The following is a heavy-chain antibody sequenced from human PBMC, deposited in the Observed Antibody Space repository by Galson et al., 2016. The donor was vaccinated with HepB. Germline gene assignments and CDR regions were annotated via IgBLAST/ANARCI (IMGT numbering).Heavy chain of an antibody. Sequence: SLRLSCAASGFTFSSYGMHWVRQAPGKGLEWVAAIWYDGGKKYYADSVKGRFAISRDNSKNTLYLQMNSLRAEETAVYYCASACSSTTCYGDFDYWGQGTLVTVSS. J-gene: IGHJ4*02. D-gene: IGHD2-2*01. CDR1: GFTFSSYG. V-gene: IGHV3-33*01. CDR3: ASACSSTTCYGDFDY. CDR2: IWYDGGKK.